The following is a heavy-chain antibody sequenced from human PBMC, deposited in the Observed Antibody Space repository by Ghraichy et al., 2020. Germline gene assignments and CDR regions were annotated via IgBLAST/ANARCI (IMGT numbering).Heavy chain of an antibody. CDR2: INPSSGGA. J-gene: IGHJ6*02. CDR3: ARDLQETVAGANQYYYGLDV. CDR1: GYTFTAYY. Sequence: ASVKVSCKASGYTFTAYYMHWVRQAPGQGLERMGWINPSSGGANYAQKFQGRVTVTRDTSISTAYMELSRLRSDDTAVYYCARDLQETVAGANQYYYGLDVWGQGRTVTGSS. D-gene: IGHD6-19*01. V-gene: IGHV1-2*02.